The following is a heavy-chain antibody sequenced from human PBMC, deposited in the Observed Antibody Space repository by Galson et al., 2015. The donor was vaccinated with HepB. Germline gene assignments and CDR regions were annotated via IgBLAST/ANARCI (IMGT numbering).Heavy chain of an antibody. CDR1: GYSFTSYW. Sequence: QSGAEVKKPGESLKISCKGSGYSFTSYWIGWVRQMPGKGLEWMGIIYPGDSDTRYSPSFRGHVTISADKSINTAYLQWSSLKASDTAMYYCARTPYYDSSGYYYGDYWGQGTLVTVSS. V-gene: IGHV5-51*01. D-gene: IGHD3-22*01. J-gene: IGHJ4*02. CDR3: ARTPYYDSSGYYYGDY. CDR2: IYPGDSDT.